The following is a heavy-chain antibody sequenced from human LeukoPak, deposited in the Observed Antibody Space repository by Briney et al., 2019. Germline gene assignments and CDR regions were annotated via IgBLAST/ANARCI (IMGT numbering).Heavy chain of an antibody. CDR3: AREGVDHYYYYYYMDV. J-gene: IGHJ6*03. CDR2: IESSSSIK. Sequence: GGSLRLSCAASGFTFSNYHMHWVRQTPGKGLEWLSYIESSSSIKYYADSVKGRFTISRDNAKNTLYLQMNSLRAEGTAVYYCAREGVDHYYYYYYMDVWGKGTTVTVSS. V-gene: IGHV3-48*04. CDR1: GFTFSNYH.